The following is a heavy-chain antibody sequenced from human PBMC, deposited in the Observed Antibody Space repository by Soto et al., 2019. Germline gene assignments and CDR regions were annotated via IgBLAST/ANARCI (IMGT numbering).Heavy chain of an antibody. CDR1: GGSISSYY. V-gene: IGHV4-59*01. D-gene: IGHD6-13*01. Sequence: SETLSLTCTVSGGSISSYYWSWIRQPPGKGLEWIGYIYYSGSTNYNPSLKSRVTISVDTSKNQFSLKLSSVTAADTAVYYCARWYSSSWYRHNWFDPWGQGTLVTVSS. CDR2: IYYSGST. J-gene: IGHJ5*02. CDR3: ARWYSSSWYRHNWFDP.